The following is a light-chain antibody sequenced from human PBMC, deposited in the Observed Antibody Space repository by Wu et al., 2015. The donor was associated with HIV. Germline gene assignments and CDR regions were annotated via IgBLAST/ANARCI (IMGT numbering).Light chain of an antibody. CDR2: WAS. CDR1: ESLNNR. Sequence: IQMTQSPSTLSASVGERVTMTCRASESLNNRLAWYQQKPGKAPQLLIYWASTLERGAPSRFSGSGSETEFTLTITSLQPDDFATYYCQQYSSYSAWTFGQGTKVEIK. J-gene: IGKJ1*01. CDR3: QQYSSYSAWT. V-gene: IGKV1-5*03.